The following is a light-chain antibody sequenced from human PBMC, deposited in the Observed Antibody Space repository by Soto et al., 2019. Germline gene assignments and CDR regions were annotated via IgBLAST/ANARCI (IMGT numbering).Light chain of an antibody. V-gene: IGLV2-23*01. Sequence: QSVLAQPAPVSGSPGQSITISCTWTSDDVGAYNSVSWYQQLPHKAPQVILYKGTQRPSGVSSRFSGSTSGNAASLTISGLQADDEADYFCCSSAPESTYVFGTGTKVTVL. CDR3: CSSAPESTYV. CDR2: KGT. J-gene: IGLJ1*01. CDR1: SDDVGAYNS.